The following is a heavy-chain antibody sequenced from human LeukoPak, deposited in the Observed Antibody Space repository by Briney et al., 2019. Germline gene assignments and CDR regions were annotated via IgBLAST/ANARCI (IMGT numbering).Heavy chain of an antibody. CDR2: INPNSGGT. Sequence: ASVKVSCKASGYTFTDYYMHWVRQAPGQGLEWMAWINPNSGGTNYAQKFEGRVTMTRDTSISTAYMELSRLRSDDTAVYYCARGNGYCSGGSCLPSWGQGTMVTVSS. D-gene: IGHD2-15*01. CDR1: GYTFTDYY. CDR3: ARGNGYCSGGSCLPS. V-gene: IGHV1-2*02. J-gene: IGHJ3*01.